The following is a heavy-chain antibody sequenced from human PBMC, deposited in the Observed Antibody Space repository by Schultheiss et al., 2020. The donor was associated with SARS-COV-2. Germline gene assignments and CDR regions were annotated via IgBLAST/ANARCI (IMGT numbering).Heavy chain of an antibody. CDR2: IYYSGST. Sequence: SETLSLTCAVYGGSFSSYYWSWIRQPPGKGLEWIGYIYYSGSTYYNPSLKSRVTISVDTSKNQFSLKLSSVTAADTAVYYCARLGEQLVPHYYYYMDVWGKGTTVTVSS. D-gene: IGHD6-6*01. V-gene: IGHV4-59*08. CDR1: GGSFSSYY. J-gene: IGHJ6*03. CDR3: ARLGEQLVPHYYYYMDV.